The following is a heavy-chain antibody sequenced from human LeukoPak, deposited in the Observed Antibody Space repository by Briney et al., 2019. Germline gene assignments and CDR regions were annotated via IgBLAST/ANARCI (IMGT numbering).Heavy chain of an antibody. CDR3: ARLTFGGYDLDY. J-gene: IGHJ4*02. D-gene: IGHD5-12*01. CDR1: GFTFSSYS. CDR2: ISSSSSYI. Sequence: GGCLRLSCAASGFTFSSYSMNWVRQAPGKGLEWVSSISSSSSYIYYADSVKGRFTISRDNAKNSLYLQMNSLRAEDTAVHYCARLTFGGYDLDYWGQGTLVTVSS. V-gene: IGHV3-21*01.